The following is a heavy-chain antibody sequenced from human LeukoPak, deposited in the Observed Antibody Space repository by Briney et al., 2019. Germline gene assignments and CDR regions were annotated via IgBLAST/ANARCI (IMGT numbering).Heavy chain of an antibody. D-gene: IGHD2-2*01. Sequence: SETLSLTRTVSGYSISSGYYWGWIRQPPGKGLEWIGTIYHSGSTYYNPSLKSRVTISVDTSKNQFSLKLTSVTGADTAVYYCARVRGYCSSTICYRYYFDYWGQGTLVTVSS. V-gene: IGHV4-38-2*02. CDR1: GYSISSGYY. CDR3: ARVRGYCSSTICYRYYFDY. J-gene: IGHJ4*02. CDR2: IYHSGST.